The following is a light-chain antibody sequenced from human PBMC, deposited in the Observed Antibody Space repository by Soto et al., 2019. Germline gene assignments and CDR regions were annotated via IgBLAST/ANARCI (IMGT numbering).Light chain of an antibody. V-gene: IGKV4-1*01. CDR2: WAS. CDR3: QQYHTTPNT. J-gene: IGKJ2*01. Sequence: DVVMAQSPDSLAVSLGERAAINCKSSQNLLFGSNNKNSLAWYQQKPGQPPKLLIYWASTRESGAPDRFSGSGSGRDFTLTISSLQAEDVAVYYCQQYHTTPNTFGQGTKVEIK. CDR1: QNLLFGSNNKNS.